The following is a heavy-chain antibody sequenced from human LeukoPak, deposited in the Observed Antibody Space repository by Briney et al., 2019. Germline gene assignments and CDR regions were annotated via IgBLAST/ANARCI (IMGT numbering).Heavy chain of an antibody. CDR3: ARTGVPYAMDV. J-gene: IGHJ6*02. D-gene: IGHD1-1*01. CDR2: IYSDGSIT. CDR1: GFTFSSYW. V-gene: IGHV3-74*01. Sequence: PGGSLRLSCAASGFTFSSYWVHWVRQAPGKGLVWVSRIYSDGSITIYADSVKGRFTISRDNAKNTLYLQMNSLRADDTAMYYCARTGVPYAMDVWGQGTTVTVS.